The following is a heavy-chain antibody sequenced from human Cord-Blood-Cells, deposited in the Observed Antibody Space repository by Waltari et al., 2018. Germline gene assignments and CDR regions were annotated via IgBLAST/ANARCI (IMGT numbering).Heavy chain of an antibody. CDR3: ARKYRYGYYFDY. V-gene: IGHV3-53*01. CDR2: IYSGGST. CDR1: GFNVSSNY. D-gene: IGHD5-18*01. Sequence: EVQLVESGGGLIQPGGSLRLSCAASGFNVSSNYMSWARKAPGTGLAWVSVIYSGGSTYYADSVKGRFTISRDNSKNTLYLQMNSLRAEDTAVYYCARKYRYGYYFDYWGQGTLVTVSS. J-gene: IGHJ4*02.